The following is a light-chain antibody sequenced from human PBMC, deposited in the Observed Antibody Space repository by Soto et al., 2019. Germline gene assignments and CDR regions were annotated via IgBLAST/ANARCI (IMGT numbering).Light chain of an antibody. V-gene: IGKV1-13*02. CDR2: DAS. CDR1: QGVSNA. J-gene: IGKJ5*01. Sequence: AIQLTQSPSSLSSSVGDTVTITCRASQGVSNALAWYQQIPGKPPKLLIYDASTLESGVPSRFSGSGSGTAFTLTISSLQPGDFTTYYCQQCSGFPTFGQGTRLEIQ. CDR3: QQCSGFPT.